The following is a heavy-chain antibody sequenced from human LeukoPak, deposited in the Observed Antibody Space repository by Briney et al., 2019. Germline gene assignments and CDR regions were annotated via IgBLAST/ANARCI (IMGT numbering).Heavy chain of an antibody. CDR1: GFTLSTYA. V-gene: IGHV3-23*01. Sequence: PGGSLRLSCAASGFTLSTYAITWVRQAPGRGLEWLSSISGSGTNTHNADSVRGRFTISRDNSKNTVYLQMNSLRAEDTAIYYCARGRRIGTNSYYFDYWGQGALVTVSS. CDR2: ISGSGTNT. CDR3: ARGRRIGTNSYYFDY. J-gene: IGHJ4*02. D-gene: IGHD1-26*01.